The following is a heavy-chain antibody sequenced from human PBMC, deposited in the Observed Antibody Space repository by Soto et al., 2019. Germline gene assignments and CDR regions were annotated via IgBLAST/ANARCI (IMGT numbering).Heavy chain of an antibody. CDR1: GFIFSTYG. J-gene: IGHJ4*02. CDR2: IWNDGSNR. D-gene: IGHD1-26*01. CDR3: ARAVGPFDY. V-gene: IGHV3-33*01. Sequence: QVQLVESGGGVVQPGRSLRLSCAASGFIFSTYGMHWVRQAPGKGLEWVAVIWNDGSNRYYADSVKGRFTISRDNSKNTLYLQMNSLRAEDTAVYYCARAVGPFDYWGQGTLVTVSS.